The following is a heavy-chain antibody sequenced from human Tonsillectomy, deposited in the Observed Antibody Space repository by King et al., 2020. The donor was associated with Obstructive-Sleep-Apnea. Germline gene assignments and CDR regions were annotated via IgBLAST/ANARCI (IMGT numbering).Heavy chain of an antibody. J-gene: IGHJ4*02. V-gene: IGHV4-59*01. D-gene: IGHD6-19*01. CDR1: GASISSYY. CDR3: ARGGWTSFDY. CDR2: IYYSGDT. Sequence: QLQESGPGLVKPSETLSLTCTVSGASISSYYWSWIRQPPGQGLEWIGNIYYSGDTKYNPSLKSRVTISVDTSKNQFSLKLSSVTAADTAVYYCARGGWTSFDYWGQGTLVTVSS.